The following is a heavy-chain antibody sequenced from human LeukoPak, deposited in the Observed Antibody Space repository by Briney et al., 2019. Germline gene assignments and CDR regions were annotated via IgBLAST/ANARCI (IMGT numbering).Heavy chain of an antibody. D-gene: IGHD4/OR15-4a*01. CDR3: ATDYNDAFDI. Sequence: GGSLRLSCAASGFIFSSYGMHWVRKAPGKGLEWVAVIWYDGSNKYYADSVKGRFTISRDNSKNTLYLQMHSLRAEDTAVYYCATDYNDAFDIWGQGTMVTVSS. CDR1: GFIFSSYG. V-gene: IGHV3-33*01. CDR2: IWYDGSNK. J-gene: IGHJ3*02.